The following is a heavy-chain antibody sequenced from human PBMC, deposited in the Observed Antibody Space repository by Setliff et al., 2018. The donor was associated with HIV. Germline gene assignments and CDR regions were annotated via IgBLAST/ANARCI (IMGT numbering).Heavy chain of an antibody. D-gene: IGHD3-10*01. CDR1: GGPFTSA. J-gene: IGHJ6*03. CDR2: IIPIFGTA. Sequence: SVKVSCKASGGPFTSAFNWVRQVPGQGLEWMGGIIPIFGTANYAQNFGGRATIAADQSTTTSYLQLNSLRFEDTAIYYCASDSPAARFEELEDHYYYFMDVWGKGTTVTVSS. CDR3: ASDSPAARFEELEDHYYYFMDV. V-gene: IGHV1-69*13.